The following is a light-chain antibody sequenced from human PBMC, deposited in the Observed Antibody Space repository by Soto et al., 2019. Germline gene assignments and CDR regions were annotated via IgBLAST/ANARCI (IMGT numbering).Light chain of an antibody. J-gene: IGKJ1*01. CDR3: QQYNNWPQT. CDR1: QSLRSS. V-gene: IGKV3-15*01. Sequence: ETMMTQSPDTLSVSLGERATLSCRASQSLRSSLAWYQQKPGQAPRLLIYDASTRATGIQARFSGSGSGTDFTLTISGLQSEDFAVYYCQQYNNWPQTFGQGTKVDIK. CDR2: DAS.